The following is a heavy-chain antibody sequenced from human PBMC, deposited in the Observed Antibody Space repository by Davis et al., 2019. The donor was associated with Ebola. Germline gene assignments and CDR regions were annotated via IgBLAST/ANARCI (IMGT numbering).Heavy chain of an antibody. D-gene: IGHD6-13*01. V-gene: IGHV3-23*01. CDR3: AKSGAAAGTWNYGMDV. CDR1: GFTFSSYA. CDR2: ISGSGGST. Sequence: PGGSLRLSCAASGFTFSSYAMSWVRQAPGKGLEWVSAISGSGGSTYYADSVKGRFTISRDNSKNTLYLQMNSLRAEDTAVYYCAKSGAAAGTWNYGMDVWGQGTTVTVSS. J-gene: IGHJ6*02.